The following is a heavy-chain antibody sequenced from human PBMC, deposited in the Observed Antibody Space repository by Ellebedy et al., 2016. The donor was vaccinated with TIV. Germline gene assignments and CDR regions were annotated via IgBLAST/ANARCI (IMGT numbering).Heavy chain of an antibody. V-gene: IGHV3-21*01. CDR1: GFTFSSYS. J-gene: IGHJ4*02. D-gene: IGHD6-6*01. CDR2: ISSSSSYI. CDR3: AREGWGQLVLDY. Sequence: GESLKISXAASGFTFSSYSMNWVRQAPGKGLEWVSSISSSSSYIYYADSVKGRFTISRDNAKNSLYLQMNSLRAEDTAVYYCAREGWGQLVLDYWGQGTLVTVSS.